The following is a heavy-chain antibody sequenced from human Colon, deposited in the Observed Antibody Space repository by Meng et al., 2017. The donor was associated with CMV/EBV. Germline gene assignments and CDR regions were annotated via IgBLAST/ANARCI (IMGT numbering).Heavy chain of an antibody. CDR1: GFIFTDYY. V-gene: IGHV3-72*01. J-gene: IGHJ4*02. D-gene: IGHD1-14*01. CDR2: AKNRDTGDGK. Sequence: GESLEISCVTSGFIFTDYYMDWVRQSPGKGLEWVARAKNRDTGDGKEYAASVKGRFAISRDHSNGSLYLQMNSLKNEDTAVYYCVRDGRRYSFDYWGQGTLVTVSS. CDR3: VRDGRRYSFDY.